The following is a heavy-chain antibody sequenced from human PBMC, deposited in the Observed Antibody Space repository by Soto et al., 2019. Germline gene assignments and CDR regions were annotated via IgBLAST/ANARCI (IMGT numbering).Heavy chain of an antibody. CDR2: IYYSGST. CDR3: ARTSGSYLPYFDY. J-gene: IGHJ4*02. Sequence: PSETLSLTCTVSGGSISSYCWRLIRQPPGKGLEWIGYIYYSGSTNYNPSLKSRVTISVDTSKNQFSLKLSSVTAADTAVYYCARTSGSYLPYFDYWGQGTLVTVSS. V-gene: IGHV4-59*08. D-gene: IGHD1-26*01. CDR1: GGSISSYC.